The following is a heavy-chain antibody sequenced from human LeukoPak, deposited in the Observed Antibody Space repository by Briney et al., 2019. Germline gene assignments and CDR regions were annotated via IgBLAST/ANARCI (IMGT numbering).Heavy chain of an antibody. CDR2: INHSGST. CDR1: GGSFGGYY. J-gene: IGHJ3*02. V-gene: IGHV4-34*01. D-gene: IGHD6-6*01. Sequence: PSETLSLTCAVYGGSFGGYYWSWIRQPRGKGLEWIGEINHSGSTNYNPSLKSRVTISVDTSKNQFSLKLSSVTAADTAVYYCARIATSDAFDIWGQGTMVTVSS. CDR3: ARIATSDAFDI.